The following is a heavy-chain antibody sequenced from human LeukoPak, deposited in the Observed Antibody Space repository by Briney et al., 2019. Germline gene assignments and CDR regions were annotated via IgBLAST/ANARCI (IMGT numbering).Heavy chain of an antibody. V-gene: IGHV3-48*01. Sequence: GGSLRLSCVVSGFTFSTTGMNWVRQAPGKGLEWVSYIPGGSGTIHYADSVRGRFTISRDNAKNSLYLQMNNLRVEDTAIYYCARGGPDYWGQGTLVTVSS. J-gene: IGHJ4*02. CDR2: IPGGSGTI. CDR3: ARGGPDY. D-gene: IGHD3-16*01. CDR1: GFTFSTTG.